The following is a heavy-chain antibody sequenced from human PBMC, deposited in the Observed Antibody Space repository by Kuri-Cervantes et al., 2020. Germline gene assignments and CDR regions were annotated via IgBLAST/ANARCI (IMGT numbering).Heavy chain of an antibody. CDR1: GGSFSGYY. V-gene: IGHV4-34*01. CDR3: ARGGSSPKNDAFDI. Sequence: SETLSLTCAVYGGSFSGYYWSWIRQPPGKGLEWIGEINHSGSTNYSPSLKSRVTISLDTSKNQFSLKLSSVTAADAAVYYCARGGSSPKNDAFDIWGQGTMVTVSS. CDR2: INHSGST. D-gene: IGHD6-13*01. J-gene: IGHJ3*02.